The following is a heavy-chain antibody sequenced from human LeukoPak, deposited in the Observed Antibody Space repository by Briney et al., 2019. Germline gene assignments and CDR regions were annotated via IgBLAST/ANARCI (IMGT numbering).Heavy chain of an antibody. CDR2: ISANGANN. V-gene: IGHV3-23*01. CDR1: GFTYNSHA. D-gene: IGHD5-18*01. J-gene: IGHJ4*02. CDR3: AKDQGFSYYYLDY. Sequence: GESLRLSCVASGFTYNSHAMSWVRQAPGKGLEWVSGISANGANNYYTDSVRGRFTISRDNYKNTVYLQMSSLSAEDTAIYYCAKDQGFSYYYLDYWGQGILVTVSS.